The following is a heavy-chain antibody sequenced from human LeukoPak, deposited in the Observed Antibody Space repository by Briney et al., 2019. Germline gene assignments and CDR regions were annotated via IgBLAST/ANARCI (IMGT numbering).Heavy chain of an antibody. V-gene: IGHV3-21*01. Sequence: GGSLRLSCAASGFTFSSYSMNWVRQAPGKGLEWVSSISSSSSYIYYADSVKGRFTISRDNAKNSLYLQMNSLRAEDTAVYYCARDRRVIVGAEGEWGQGTLVTVSS. J-gene: IGHJ4*02. CDR2: ISSSSSYI. CDR1: GFTFSSYS. D-gene: IGHD1-26*01. CDR3: ARDRRVIVGAEGE.